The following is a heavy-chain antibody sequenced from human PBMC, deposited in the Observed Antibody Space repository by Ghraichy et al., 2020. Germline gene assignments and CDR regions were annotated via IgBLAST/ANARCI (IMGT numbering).Heavy chain of an antibody. CDR2: MNPNSGNT. D-gene: IGHD6-13*01. J-gene: IGHJ6*03. CDR3: ARGPVPAIAAAGTLYYYMDV. Sequence: ASVKVSCKASGYTFTSYDINWVRQATGQGLEWMGWMNPNSGNTGYAQKFQGRVTMTRNTSISTAYMELSSLRSEDTAVYYCARGPVPAIAAAGTLYYYMDVWGKGTTVTVSS. V-gene: IGHV1-8*02. CDR1: GYTFTSYD.